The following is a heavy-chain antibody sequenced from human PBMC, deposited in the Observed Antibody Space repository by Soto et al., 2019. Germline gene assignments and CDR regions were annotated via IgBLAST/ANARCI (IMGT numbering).Heavy chain of an antibody. V-gene: IGHV4-34*01. CDR1: GGSFSGYY. J-gene: IGHJ5*02. CDR2: INYGGST. Sequence: PSETLRLPCAAYGGSFSGYYWSWIRQPPGKGLEWIGGINYGGSTTYYTSLKSRGTISVGTYKNKFFLQLSSETAAAPAASYYARTSPSWNCFDPWGRGTLVTVSS. D-gene: IGHD2-15*01. CDR3: ARTSPSWNCFDP.